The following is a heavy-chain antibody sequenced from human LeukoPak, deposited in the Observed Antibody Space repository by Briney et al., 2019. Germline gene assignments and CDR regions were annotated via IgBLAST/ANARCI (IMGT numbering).Heavy chain of an antibody. D-gene: IGHD3-22*01. J-gene: IGHJ4*02. Sequence: GGSLRLSWAASGFTFSSYEMNWVRQAPGKGLEWVSYISSSGSTIYYADSVKGRFTISRDNAKNSLYLQMNSLRAEDTAVYYCARELFYYDSSGIWGQGTLVTVSS. V-gene: IGHV3-48*03. CDR1: GFTFSSYE. CDR3: ARELFYYDSSGI. CDR2: ISSSGSTI.